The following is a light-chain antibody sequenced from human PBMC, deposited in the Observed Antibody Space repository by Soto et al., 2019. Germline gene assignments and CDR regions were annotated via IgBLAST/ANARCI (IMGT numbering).Light chain of an antibody. V-gene: IGLV2-18*01. Sequence: QSALTQPPSVSGSPGQSVTISCTGTSTDFGSYNRVSWYQQHPGTAPKLIIYEACNRPSGVPDRFSGSKSGNTASLTISGLQAADEADYFCGFFTGDNTYVFGTGTKVTVL. CDR3: GFFTGDNTYV. CDR2: EAC. CDR1: STDFGSYNR. J-gene: IGLJ1*01.